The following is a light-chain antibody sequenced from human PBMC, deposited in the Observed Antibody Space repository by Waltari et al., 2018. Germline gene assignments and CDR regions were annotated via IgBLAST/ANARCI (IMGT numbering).Light chain of an antibody. V-gene: IGLV2-11*01. J-gene: IGLJ1*01. CDR1: ISDVGNYNY. CDR2: EVT. CDR3: CSYAGRYTFV. Sequence: QSALTQPRSVSGSPGQSVTISCTATISDVGNYNYVSWYQQHPAKAPKPIIDEVTKRPSGVPDRLSGSKSGNTASLTISGLQAEDEADYYCCSYAGRYTFVFGTGTKVTVL.